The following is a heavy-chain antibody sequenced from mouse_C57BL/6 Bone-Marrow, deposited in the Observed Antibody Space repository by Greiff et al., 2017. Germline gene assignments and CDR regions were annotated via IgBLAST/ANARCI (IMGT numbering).Heavy chain of an antibody. Sequence: EVQRVESGTVLARPGASVKMSCKTSGYTFTSYWMHWVKQRPGQGLEWIGAIYPGNSDTGYNQKFKGKAKLTAVTPASTAYMELSSLTNEDSAVYYCECYYLWGQGTTLTVSS. V-gene: IGHV1-5*01. CDR2: IYPGNSDT. D-gene: IGHD2-3*01. CDR3: ECYYL. J-gene: IGHJ2*01. CDR1: GYTFTSYW.